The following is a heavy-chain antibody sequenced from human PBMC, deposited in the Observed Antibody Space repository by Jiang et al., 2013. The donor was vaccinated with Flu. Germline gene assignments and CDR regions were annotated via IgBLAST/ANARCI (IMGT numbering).Heavy chain of an antibody. CDR3: ARDERSSWYWLGDVEESGAFDI. V-gene: IGHV4-61*03. CDR2: IYYSGST. CDR1: GGSISSGDYY. J-gene: IGHJ3*02. D-gene: IGHD6-13*01. Sequence: GLVKPSQTLSLTCTVSGGSISSGDYYWSWIRQPPGRGLEWIGYIYYSGSTNYNPSLKSRVTISVDTSKSHFSLKLTSVTAADTAVYYCARDERSSWYWLGDVEESGAFDIWGQGTMVTVSS.